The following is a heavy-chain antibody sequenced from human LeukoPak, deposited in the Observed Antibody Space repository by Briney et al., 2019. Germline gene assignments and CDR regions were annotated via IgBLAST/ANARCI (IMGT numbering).Heavy chain of an antibody. Sequence: ASVTVACKASGYTFTSYGIRWVRQAPGHGLEWMGWINPNSGGTNYAQKFQGRVTMTRDTSISTAYMELSRLRSDDTAVYYCARAFTSPPTRSGASDLWGRGTLVTVSS. CDR3: ARAFTSPPTRSGASDL. CDR1: GYTFTSYG. CDR2: INPNSGGT. D-gene: IGHD5-12*01. J-gene: IGHJ2*01. V-gene: IGHV1-2*02.